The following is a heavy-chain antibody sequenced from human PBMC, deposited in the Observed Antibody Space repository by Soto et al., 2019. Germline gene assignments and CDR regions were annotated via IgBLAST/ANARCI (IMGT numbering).Heavy chain of an antibody. CDR1: GFTFSSYS. CDR3: ARVATALDY. J-gene: IGHJ4*02. D-gene: IGHD5-18*01. Sequence: SLRLSCAASGFTFSSYSMNWVRQAPGEGLEWVSYISSSSSYIYYADSVKRRFTISRDNAKNSLYLQMNSLRAEDTAAYYCARVATALDYWGQGTLVTVSS. CDR2: ISSSSSYI. V-gene: IGHV3-21*01.